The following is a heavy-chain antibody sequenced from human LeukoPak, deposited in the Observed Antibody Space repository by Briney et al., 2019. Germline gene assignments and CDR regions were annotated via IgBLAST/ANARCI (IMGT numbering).Heavy chain of an antibody. CDR3: AIGGGYYGSGSYYKNWFDP. V-gene: IGHV1-18*04. CDR2: ISAYNGNT. D-gene: IGHD3-10*01. Sequence: ASVKVSCKASGYTFTSNGISWVRQAPGQGLEWMGWISAYNGNTNYAQKLQSRVTMTTDTSTSTAYMELRSLRSDDTAVYYCAIGGGYYGSGSYYKNWFDPWGQGTLVTISS. J-gene: IGHJ5*02. CDR1: GYTFTSNG.